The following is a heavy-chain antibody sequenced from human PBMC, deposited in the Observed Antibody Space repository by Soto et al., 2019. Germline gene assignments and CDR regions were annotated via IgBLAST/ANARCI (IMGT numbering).Heavy chain of an antibody. Sequence: QVQLVQSGAEVKKPGASVKVSCKASGYSFNDYYIHWVRQAPGQGLECMGWINPNSGGTNYAQKFQAWRTMTRDTSINTAYMELSRLRSDDTAVYYCARDTGTDGWTLSPYYYGMDVWGQGTTVTVSS. CDR2: INPNSGGT. J-gene: IGHJ6*02. CDR1: GYSFNDYY. CDR3: ARDTGTDGWTLSPYYYGMDV. V-gene: IGHV1-2*04. D-gene: IGHD6-19*01.